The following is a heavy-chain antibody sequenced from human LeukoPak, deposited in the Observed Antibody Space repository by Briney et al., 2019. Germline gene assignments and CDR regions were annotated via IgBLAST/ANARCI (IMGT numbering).Heavy chain of an antibody. J-gene: IGHJ4*02. CDR3: AKGYYSDSYRLFDC. CDR2: ISGSGGSP. D-gene: IGHD3-22*01. CDR1: GFTFSTYA. V-gene: IGHV3-23*01. Sequence: PGGSLILSCAASGFTFSTYAMTWVRQAPGKGLEWVSSISGSGGSPLYTDSVKGRFSISRDNSKNTLYLQMNSLRADDTAVYYCAKGYYSDSYRLFDCWGQGTLVTVSS.